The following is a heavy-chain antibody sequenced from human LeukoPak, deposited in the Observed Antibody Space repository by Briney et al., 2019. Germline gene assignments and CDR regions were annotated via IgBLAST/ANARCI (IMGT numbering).Heavy chain of an antibody. CDR3: ARVVAVAGGTFDY. CDR1: GGSISSSSYY. J-gene: IGHJ4*02. Sequence: PSETLSLTCTVSGGSISSSSYYWGWIRQPPGKGLEWIGSIYYSGSTYYNPSLKSRVTISVDTSKNQFSLKLSSVTAADTAVYYCARVVAVAGGTFDYWGQGTLVTVSS. V-gene: IGHV4-39*07. D-gene: IGHD6-19*01. CDR2: IYYSGST.